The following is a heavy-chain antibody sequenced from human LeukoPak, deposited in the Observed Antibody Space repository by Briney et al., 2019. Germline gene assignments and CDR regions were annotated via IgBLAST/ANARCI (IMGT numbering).Heavy chain of an antibody. V-gene: IGHV4-59*08. CDR3: ARAGYGDSDFDY. J-gene: IGHJ4*02. CDR1: GGSISSDY. CDR2: IYYSGST. Sequence: KPSETLSLTCTVSGGSISSDYWSWIRQPPGKGLEWIGYIYYSGSTNYNPSLESRVTISVDTSKNQFSLKLSSVTAADTAVYYCARAGYGDSDFDYWGQGTLVTVSS. D-gene: IGHD4-17*01.